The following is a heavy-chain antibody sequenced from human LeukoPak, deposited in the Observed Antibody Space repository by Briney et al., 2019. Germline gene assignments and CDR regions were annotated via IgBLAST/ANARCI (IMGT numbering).Heavy chain of an antibody. Sequence: PGGSLRPSCAASGFTFSSYWMSWVRQAPGKGLEWVANIKQDGSEKYYVDSVKGRFTISRDNAKNSLYLQMNSLRAEDTAVYYCARHDTHDSSGYYPLDYWGQGTLVTVFS. CDR1: GFTFSSYW. V-gene: IGHV3-7*03. CDR2: IKQDGSEK. J-gene: IGHJ4*02. D-gene: IGHD3-22*01. CDR3: ARHDTHDSSGYYPLDY.